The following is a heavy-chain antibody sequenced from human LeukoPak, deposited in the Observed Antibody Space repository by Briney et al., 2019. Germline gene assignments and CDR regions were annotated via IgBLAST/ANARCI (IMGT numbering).Heavy chain of an antibody. Sequence: GGPLRLSCEASGFSFSTSGVHWVRQAPGKGLEWMAVISNDGRKNHYADSVKGRFTISRDNSKSTLFLQMNSLRPEDTAIYYCARDLLNYGSAYYDVGIFDSWGQGTLVTVSS. CDR2: ISNDGRKN. V-gene: IGHV3-30*04. D-gene: IGHD3-10*01. J-gene: IGHJ4*02. CDR1: GFSFSTSG. CDR3: ARDLLNYGSAYYDVGIFDS.